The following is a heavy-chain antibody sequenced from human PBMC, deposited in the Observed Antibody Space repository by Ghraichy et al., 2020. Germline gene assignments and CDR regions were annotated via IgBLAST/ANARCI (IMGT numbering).Heavy chain of an antibody. V-gene: IGHV3-74*01. CDR3: AKTYYYDSSAYNNYFDY. CDR1: GFTFSSCW. Sequence: GSLNISCAASGFTFSSCWMHWVRQAPGKGLVWVSRINSEGSSTTYADSVKGRFTISRDNAKNTLYLDMNSLRAEDTAVYYCAKTYYYDSSAYNNYFDYWGQGTLVTVSS. CDR2: INSEGSST. D-gene: IGHD3-22*01. J-gene: IGHJ4*02.